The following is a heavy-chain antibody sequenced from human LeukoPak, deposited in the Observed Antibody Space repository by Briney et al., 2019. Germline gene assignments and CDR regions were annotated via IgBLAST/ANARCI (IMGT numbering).Heavy chain of an antibody. D-gene: IGHD2-15*01. CDR3: ARLGYCSGGSCYFFDY. V-gene: IGHV4-59*01. J-gene: IGHJ4*02. CDR2: IYYSGST. CDR1: GGSISNYY. Sequence: SETLSLTCTVSGGSISNYYWSWIRQPPGKGLEWIGYIYYSGSTNYNPSLKSRVTISVDTSKNQFSLRLISVTAADTAVYYCARLGYCSGGSCYFFDYWGQGTLVTVSS.